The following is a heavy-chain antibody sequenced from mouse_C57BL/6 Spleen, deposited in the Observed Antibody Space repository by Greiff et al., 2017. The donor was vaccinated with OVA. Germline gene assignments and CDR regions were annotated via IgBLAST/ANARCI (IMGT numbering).Heavy chain of an antibody. J-gene: IGHJ4*01. CDR2: IDPETGGT. Sequence: QVQLQQSGAELVRPGASVTLSCKASGYTFTDYEMHWVKQTPVHGLEWIGAIDPETGGTAYNQKFKGKAILTADKSSSTAYMELRSLTSEDSAVYYCTRKGFYYGSSYGNYAMDYWGQGTSVTVSS. V-gene: IGHV1-15*01. CDR3: TRKGFYYGSSYGNYAMDY. CDR1: GYTFTDYE. D-gene: IGHD1-1*01.